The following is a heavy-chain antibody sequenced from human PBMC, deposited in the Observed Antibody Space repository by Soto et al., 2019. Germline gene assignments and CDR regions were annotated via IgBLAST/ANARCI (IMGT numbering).Heavy chain of an antibody. Sequence: GGSLRLSCAASGFTFSSYDMHWVRQAPGKGLEWVAVISYDGSNKYYADSVKGRFTISRDNSKNTLYLQMNSLRAEDTAVYYCAKDTIEEDYDFWSGYAVDPWGQGTLVTVSS. D-gene: IGHD3-3*01. V-gene: IGHV3-30*18. CDR2: ISYDGSNK. CDR1: GFTFSSYD. J-gene: IGHJ5*02. CDR3: AKDTIEEDYDFWSGYAVDP.